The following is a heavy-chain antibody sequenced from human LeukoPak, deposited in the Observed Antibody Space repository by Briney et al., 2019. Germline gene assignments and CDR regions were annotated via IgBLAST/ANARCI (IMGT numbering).Heavy chain of an antibody. CDR1: GFTFSSYW. V-gene: IGHV3-74*01. D-gene: IGHD6-13*01. J-gene: IGHJ4*02. CDR2: INSDGSWT. CDR3: ARIGYSISWSGDY. Sequence: GGSLRLSCAASGFTFSSYWMHWVRQAPGKGLVWVSHINSDGSWTSYADSVKGRFTISKDNSKNTLYLQMNSLRADDTAVYYCARIGYSISWSGDYWGQGSLVTVSS.